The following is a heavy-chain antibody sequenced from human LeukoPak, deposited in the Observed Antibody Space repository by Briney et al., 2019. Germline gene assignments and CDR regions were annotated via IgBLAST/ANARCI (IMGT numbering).Heavy chain of an antibody. CDR1: GFTFSGYG. J-gene: IGHJ6*02. V-gene: IGHV3-33*08. D-gene: IGHD3-10*01. CDR2: IWYDGSKK. CDR3: ARDDGFYGMDV. Sequence: GGSLRLSCAASGFTFSGYGMHWVRQAPGRGLEWVAVIWYDGSKKYYADSVKGRFTISRDHSRSTLYLQMNSLRAEDTAVYYCARDDGFYGMDVWGQGTTVTVSS.